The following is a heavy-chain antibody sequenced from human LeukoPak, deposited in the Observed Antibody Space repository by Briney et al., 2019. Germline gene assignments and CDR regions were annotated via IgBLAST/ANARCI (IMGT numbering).Heavy chain of an antibody. CDR2: IYYSGST. CDR1: GGSISSSSYY. CDR3: ARTDITIFGVVTPDWYFDL. V-gene: IGHV4-39*07. J-gene: IGHJ2*01. Sequence: PSETLSLTCTVSGGSISSSSYYWGWIRQPPGKGLEWIGSIYYSGSTYYNPSLKSRVTISVDTSKNQFSLKLSSVTAADTAVYYCARTDITIFGVVTPDWYFDLWGRGTLVTVSS. D-gene: IGHD3-3*01.